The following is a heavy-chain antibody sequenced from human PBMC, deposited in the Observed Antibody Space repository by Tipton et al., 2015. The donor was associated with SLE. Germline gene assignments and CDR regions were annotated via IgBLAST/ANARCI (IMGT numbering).Heavy chain of an antibody. D-gene: IGHD3-10*01. V-gene: IGHV4-38-2*01. J-gene: IGHJ5*02. CDR2: IYHSGST. CDR3: ARPRRDGWRGGHWFDP. CDR1: GYSISSGYY. Sequence: TLSLTCAVSGYSISSGYYWGWIRQPPGKGLEWIGSIYHSGSTYYNPPLKSRVTISVDTSKNQFSLTLSSVTAADTAVYYCARPRRDGWRGGHWFDPWGQGTLVTVSS.